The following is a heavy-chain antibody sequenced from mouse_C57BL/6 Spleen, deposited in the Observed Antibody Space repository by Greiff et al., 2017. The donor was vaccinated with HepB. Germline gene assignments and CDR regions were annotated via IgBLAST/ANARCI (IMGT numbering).Heavy chain of an antibody. CDR1: GFTFSDYY. J-gene: IGHJ4*01. CDR2: ISNGGGST. Sequence: EVQGVESGGGLVQPGGSLKLSCAASGFTFSDYYMYWVRQTPEKRLEWVAYISNGGGSTYYPDTVKGRFTISRDNAKNTLYLQMSRLKSEDTAMYYCARAGSKRGVYAMDYWGQGTSVTVSS. V-gene: IGHV5-12*01. D-gene: IGHD2-5*01. CDR3: ARAGSKRGVYAMDY.